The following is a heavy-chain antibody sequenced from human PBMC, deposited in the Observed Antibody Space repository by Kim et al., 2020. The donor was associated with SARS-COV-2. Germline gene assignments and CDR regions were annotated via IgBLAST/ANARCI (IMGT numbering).Heavy chain of an antibody. CDR2: IIPIFGTA. Sequence: SVKVSCKASGGTFSSYAISWVRQAPGQGLEWMGGIIPIFGTANYAQKFQGRVTITADESTSTAYMELSSLRSEDTAVYYCARTDYYDSSGTDYYYYGMDVWGQGTTVTVSS. D-gene: IGHD3-22*01. V-gene: IGHV1-69*13. CDR3: ARTDYYDSSGTDYYYYGMDV. CDR1: GGTFSSYA. J-gene: IGHJ6*02.